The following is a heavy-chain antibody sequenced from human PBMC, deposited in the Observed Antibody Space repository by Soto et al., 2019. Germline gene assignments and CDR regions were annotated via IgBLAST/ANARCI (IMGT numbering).Heavy chain of an antibody. D-gene: IGHD6-13*01. V-gene: IGHV1-18*01. J-gene: IGHJ4*02. CDR3: ARDRGAGYSSSWSDY. CDR1: GYTFTSYG. CDR2: ISAYNGNT. Sequence: GASVKVSCKASGYTFTSYGISWVRQAPGQGLEWMGWISAYNGNTNYAQKLQGRVTMTTDTSTSTAYMELRSLRSDDTAVYYCARDRGAGYSSSWSDYWGQGTLVTVSS.